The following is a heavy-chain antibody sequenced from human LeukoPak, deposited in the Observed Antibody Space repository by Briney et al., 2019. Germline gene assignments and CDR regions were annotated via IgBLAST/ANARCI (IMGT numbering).Heavy chain of an antibody. CDR2: LFGVGTT. D-gene: IGHD6-13*01. V-gene: IGHV3-53*05. J-gene: IGHJ4*02. CDR1: GFTFSIYS. Sequence: GGSLRLSCAASGFTFSIYSMNWVRQAPGRGLEWVSVLFGVGTTFYADSVKGRFTISRDNSKNTLYLQMNSLRPDDTAVYYCASPSPGGPAAGLFDYWGQGTLVTV. CDR3: ASPSPGGPAAGLFDY.